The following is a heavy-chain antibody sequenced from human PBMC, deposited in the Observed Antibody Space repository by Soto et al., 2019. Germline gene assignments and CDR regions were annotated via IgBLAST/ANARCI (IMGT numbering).Heavy chain of an antibody. CDR2: ISSSGTID. CDR3: ARRTMGNYYYMDV. J-gene: IGHJ6*03. Sequence: QVQLVESGGGLVKPGGSLRLSCVASGFTLSDYYMSWIRQAPGKGLEWVSYISSSGTIDNYADSVKGRFTISRDNAKNSLFLQMNGLRAEDTAVYYCARRTMGNYYYMDVWGKGTTVTGSS. D-gene: IGHD3-10*01. CDR1: GFTLSDYY. V-gene: IGHV3-11*01.